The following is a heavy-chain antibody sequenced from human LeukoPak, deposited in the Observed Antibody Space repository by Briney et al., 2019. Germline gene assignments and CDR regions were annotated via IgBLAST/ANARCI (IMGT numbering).Heavy chain of an antibody. CDR3: ARRAQLWLRGYYYYYMDV. Sequence: RGESLRISCKGSGYSFTTYWIGWVRQMPGKGLEWMGISYPGDSDTRYSPSFQGQVTISADKSISTAYLQWSSLKASDTAMYYCARRAQLWLRGYYYYYMDVWGKGTTVTVSS. J-gene: IGHJ6*03. V-gene: IGHV5-51*01. D-gene: IGHD5-18*01. CDR2: SYPGDSDT. CDR1: GYSFTTYW.